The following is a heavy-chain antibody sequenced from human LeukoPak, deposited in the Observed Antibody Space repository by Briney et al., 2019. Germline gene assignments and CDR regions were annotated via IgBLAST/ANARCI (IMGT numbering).Heavy chain of an antibody. D-gene: IGHD3-16*02. J-gene: IGHJ4*02. Sequence: GGSLRLSCAASGFTFSSYEMNWVRQAPGKGLEWVSYISSSGSTIYYADSVKGRFTISRDNAKNSLYLQMNSLRAEDTAVYYCARDRYDYVWGSYRRPFHLDYWGQGTLVTVSS. CDR3: ARDRYDYVWGSYRRPFHLDY. CDR1: GFTFSSYE. V-gene: IGHV3-48*03. CDR2: ISSSGSTI.